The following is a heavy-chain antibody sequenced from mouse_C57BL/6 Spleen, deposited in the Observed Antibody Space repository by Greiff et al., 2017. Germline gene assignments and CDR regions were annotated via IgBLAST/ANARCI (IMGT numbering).Heavy chain of an antibody. J-gene: IGHJ4*01. V-gene: IGHV1-78*01. CDR1: VSPFPAPP. CDR3: ARGYDGYYLYYAMDY. D-gene: IGHD2-3*01. Sequence: QVQLQQSDAELVKPGASVTISFPFSVSPFPAPPLPLIPPRPDQGLAWIGYIYPRDGSTKYNEKFKGKATLTADKSSSTAYMQLNSLTSEDSAVYFCARGYDGYYLYYAMDYWGQGTSVTVSS. CDR2: IYPRDGST.